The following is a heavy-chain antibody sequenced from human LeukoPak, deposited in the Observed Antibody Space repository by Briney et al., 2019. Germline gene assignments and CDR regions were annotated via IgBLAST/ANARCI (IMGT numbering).Heavy chain of an antibody. CDR2: IYYSGST. D-gene: IGHD2-2*01. CDR3: ASTNKDIVVVPAAPHYYYYYYMDV. V-gene: IGHV4-59*01. Sequence: SETLSLTCAVYGGSFSGYYWSWIRQPPAKGLEWMGYIYYSGSTNYNPSLKSRVTILVDTSKNQFSLKLSSVTAADTAVYYCASTNKDIVVVPAAPHYYYYYYMDVWGKGTTVTVSS. CDR1: GGSFSGYY. J-gene: IGHJ6*03.